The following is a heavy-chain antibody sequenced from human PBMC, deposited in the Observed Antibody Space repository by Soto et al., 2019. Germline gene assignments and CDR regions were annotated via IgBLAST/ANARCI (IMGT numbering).Heavy chain of an antibody. J-gene: IGHJ6*02. Sequence: QVQLVQSGAEEKKPGASVKVSCKASGYTFTSNAMHWVRQAPGQRLEWMGWIIAGNGNTKYSQKFQGRVTITRDTSASTAHMELSSLRSEDTAVYYCARTFQYCSGGSCYYAMDVWGQGTTVTVSS. D-gene: IGHD2-15*01. CDR3: ARTFQYCSGGSCYYAMDV. V-gene: IGHV1-3*05. CDR1: GYTFTSNA. CDR2: IIAGNGNT.